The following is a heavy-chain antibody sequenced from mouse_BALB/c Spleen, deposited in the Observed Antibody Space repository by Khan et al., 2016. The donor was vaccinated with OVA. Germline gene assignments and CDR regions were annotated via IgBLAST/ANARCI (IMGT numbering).Heavy chain of an antibody. Sequence: QMQLEESGAELVRPGSSVKISCKTSGYAFSDFWMNWVKQRPGQGLEGIGQNYPGDGEIYYNGRFKGNATLTADKSSSPASMQLTSLTSEASAVYFCARSGYGGFAYWGQGTLVTVSS. J-gene: IGHJ3*01. CDR3: ARSGYGGFAY. D-gene: IGHD1-1*02. CDR2: NYPGDGEI. CDR1: GYAFSDFW. V-gene: IGHV1-80*01.